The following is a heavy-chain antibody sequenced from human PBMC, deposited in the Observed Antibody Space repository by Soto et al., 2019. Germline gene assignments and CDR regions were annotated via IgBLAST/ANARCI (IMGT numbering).Heavy chain of an antibody. J-gene: IGHJ4*02. V-gene: IGHV4-59*01. CDR1: GGSISSYY. D-gene: IGHD3-10*01. CDR2: IYYSGST. CDR3: ARDPPLLSD. Sequence: SETLSLTCTVSGGSISSYYWSWIRQPPGKGLEWIGYIYYSGSTNYNPSLKSRVTISVDTSKNQFSLKLSSVTAADTAVYYCARDPPLLSDWGQGTLVTVSS.